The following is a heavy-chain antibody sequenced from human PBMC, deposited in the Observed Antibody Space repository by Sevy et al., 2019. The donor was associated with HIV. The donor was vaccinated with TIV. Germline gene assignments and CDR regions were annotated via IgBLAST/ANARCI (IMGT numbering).Heavy chain of an antibody. CDR3: TRSPPIVVVPGAPSWFDP. J-gene: IGHJ5*02. CDR1: GGSFSGYY. D-gene: IGHD2-2*01. CDR2: INHSGST. V-gene: IGHV4-34*01. Sequence: SQTLSLTCAVHGGSFSGYYWNWIRQPPGKGLEWIGEINHSGSTNYNPSLKSRVTISVDTSKNQFSLKLSSVTAADTAVYYCTRSPPIVVVPGAPSWFDPWGQGTLVTVSS.